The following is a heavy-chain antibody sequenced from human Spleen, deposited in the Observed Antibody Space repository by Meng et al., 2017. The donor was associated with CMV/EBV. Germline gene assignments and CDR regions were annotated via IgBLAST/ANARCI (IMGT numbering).Heavy chain of an antibody. CDR3: ARQYYYDSSGYYPRHFDY. V-gene: IGHV4-39*01. Sequence: ISSRGYYWGWIRQPPGKGLEWLGSIYYSGSTYYNPSLKSRVTISVDTSKNQFSLKLSSVTAADTAVYYCARQYYYDSSGYYPRHFDYWGQGTLVTVSS. CDR2: IYYSGST. CDR1: ISSRGYY. J-gene: IGHJ4*02. D-gene: IGHD3-22*01.